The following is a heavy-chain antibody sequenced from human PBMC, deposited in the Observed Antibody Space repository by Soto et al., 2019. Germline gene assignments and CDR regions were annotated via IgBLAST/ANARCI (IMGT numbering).Heavy chain of an antibody. Sequence: QVQLVQSGAEVKKPGASVKVSCKASGYTFTSYGISWVRQAPGQGLEWMGWISAYNGNTNYAQKLQGRVTMPTDTSTSTAYMELRSLRSDDTAVYYCAREDCSSTSCDAYYYYYGMDVWGQGTTVTVSS. V-gene: IGHV1-18*04. D-gene: IGHD2-2*01. CDR2: ISAYNGNT. J-gene: IGHJ6*02. CDR3: AREDCSSTSCDAYYYYYGMDV. CDR1: GYTFTSYG.